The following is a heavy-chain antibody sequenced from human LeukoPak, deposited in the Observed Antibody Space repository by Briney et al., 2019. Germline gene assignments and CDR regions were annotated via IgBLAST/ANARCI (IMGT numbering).Heavy chain of an antibody. CDR1: GGSFSSYY. J-gene: IGHJ4*02. D-gene: IGHD6-13*01. CDR3: ARKIYRGLRAAAAGFFDS. Sequence: SETLSLTCAAYGGSFSSYYWSWIRQPPGQGLEWIGEVNRSGNSNYNPSLKSRVTISVDTSKNQISLKLSPVTAADTAVYYCARKIYRGLRAAAAGFFDSWGQGTLVTVSS. V-gene: IGHV4-34*01. CDR2: VNRSGNS.